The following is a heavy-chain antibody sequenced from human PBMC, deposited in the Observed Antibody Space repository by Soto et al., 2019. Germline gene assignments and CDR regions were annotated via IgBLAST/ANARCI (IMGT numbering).Heavy chain of an antibody. D-gene: IGHD3-22*01. J-gene: IGHJ4*02. CDR3: AGESSGYYYRYFDC. CDR2: TYYRSQWYD. Sequence: SQTLSLTCDISGDSVSSNNVAWNWIRQSPSTGLEWLGRTYYRSQWYDDYAESVKSRISIIPDTSKNQFSPRLNSVTPEDTAVYYCAGESSGYYYRYFDCWGQGTLVTVSS. CDR1: GDSVSSNNVA. V-gene: IGHV6-1*01.